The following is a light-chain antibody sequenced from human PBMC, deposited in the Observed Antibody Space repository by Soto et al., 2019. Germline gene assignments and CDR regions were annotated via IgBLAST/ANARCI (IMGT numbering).Light chain of an antibody. CDR1: SSDVGSYNL. CDR3: CSYAGSSTVV. V-gene: IGLV2-23*01. CDR2: EGS. J-gene: IGLJ2*01. Sequence: QSVLTQPASVSGSPGQSITISCTGTSSDVGSYNLVSWYQQHPGKAPKLMIYEGSKRPSGVSNRFSGSKSGNTASLTISGLQAEEDADYYCCSYAGSSTVVFGGGTKLTVL.